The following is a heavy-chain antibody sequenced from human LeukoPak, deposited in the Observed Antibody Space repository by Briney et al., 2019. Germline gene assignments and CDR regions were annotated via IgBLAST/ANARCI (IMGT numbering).Heavy chain of an antibody. CDR1: GGSFTAYY. D-gene: IGHD6-13*01. J-gene: IGHJ5*02. CDR3: ARVRLYTSNWHWFDP. V-gene: IGHV4-34*01. Sequence: SETLPLTCGVDGGSFTAYYWSWIRQAPGKGLEWIGEINDSGSTNLNPSLKSRVTISVDTSRSQISPKLSSVVAADAAMYYCARVRLYTSNWHWFDPWGQGTLVTVAS. CDR2: INDSGST.